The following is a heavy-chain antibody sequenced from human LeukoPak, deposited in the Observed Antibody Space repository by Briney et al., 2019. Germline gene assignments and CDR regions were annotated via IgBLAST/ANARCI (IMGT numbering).Heavy chain of an antibody. D-gene: IGHD6-19*01. CDR3: ASDSSGSHFDC. V-gene: IGHV3-74*01. J-gene: IGHJ4*02. Sequence: PGGSLRVSCAPSGFSFSSYWMHWVRQAPAKGLVWVSRINSDGSSTSYAHSAKGRFTLSRDNAKNTLYLPMNSLRAEDTAVYYCASDSSGSHFDCWGEGTLVTVPS. CDR1: GFSFSSYW. CDR2: INSDGSST.